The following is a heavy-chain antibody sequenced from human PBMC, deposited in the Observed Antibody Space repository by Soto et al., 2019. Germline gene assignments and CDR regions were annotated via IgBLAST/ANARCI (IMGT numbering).Heavy chain of an antibody. V-gene: IGHV3-74*01. J-gene: IGHJ1*01. Sequence: HPGGSLRLSCALSGFDSSYYWIQWFRQSPGKGLEWVSRIDPDGTTTNYADSVKGRFSVSRDNAKKTIYLQMNSLTADDTALYYCARGTRPSSAGTGAYWGQGTLVTVSS. CDR3: ARGTRPSSAGTGAY. CDR1: GFDSSYYW. D-gene: IGHD1-1*01. CDR2: IDPDGTTT.